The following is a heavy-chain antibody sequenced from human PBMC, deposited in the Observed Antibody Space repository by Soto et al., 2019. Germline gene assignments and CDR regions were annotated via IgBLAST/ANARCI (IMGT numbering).Heavy chain of an antibody. CDR2: ISGSGGST. V-gene: IGHV3-23*01. CDR3: AEVGMTTVNYYYYGMDV. CDR1: GFTFSSYA. D-gene: IGHD4-4*01. J-gene: IGHJ6*02. Sequence: GGSLRLSCAASGFTFSSYAMSWVRPAQGKGLEWVSAISGSGGSTYYADSVKGRFTISRDNSKNTLYLQMNSMRAEDTAVYYCAEVGMTTVNYYYYGMDVWGQGTTVTVSS.